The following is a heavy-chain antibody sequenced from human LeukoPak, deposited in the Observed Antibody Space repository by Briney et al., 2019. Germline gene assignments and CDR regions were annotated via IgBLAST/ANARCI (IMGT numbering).Heavy chain of an antibody. Sequence: SETLSLTCTVSGGSISSYYWSWIRQPPGKGLEWIGYIYYSGSTNYNPSLKSRVTISVDTSKNQFSLKLSSVTAADTAVYYCARVKDDSSGYSHDAFDIWGQETMVTVSS. J-gene: IGHJ3*02. CDR2: IYYSGST. V-gene: IGHV4-59*01. D-gene: IGHD3-22*01. CDR3: ARVKDDSSGYSHDAFDI. CDR1: GGSISSYY.